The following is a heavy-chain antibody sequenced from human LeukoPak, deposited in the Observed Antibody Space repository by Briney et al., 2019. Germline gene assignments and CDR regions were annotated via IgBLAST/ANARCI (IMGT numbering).Heavy chain of an antibody. Sequence: PGASLRLSCAASGFTFSSYAMHWVRQAPGKGLEWVAVISYDGSNKYYADSVKGQFTISRDNSKNTLYLQMNSLRAEDTAVYYCASGVSGYYYIDYWGQGTLVTVSS. CDR1: GFTFSSYA. CDR3: ASGVSGYYYIDY. J-gene: IGHJ4*02. CDR2: ISYDGSNK. D-gene: IGHD3-22*01. V-gene: IGHV3-30-3*01.